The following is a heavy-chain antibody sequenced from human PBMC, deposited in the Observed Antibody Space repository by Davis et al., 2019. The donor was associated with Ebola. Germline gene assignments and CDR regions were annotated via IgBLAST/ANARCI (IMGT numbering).Heavy chain of an antibody. V-gene: IGHV3-9*01. CDR3: ARGMSGAFES. Sequence: GGSLRLSCAASGFTFSDFAMHWVRQRPGKGLEWVAGLTWNSGRIDYADSVRGRFTISRDNAKNSLYLQMNSLRAEDTAVYHCARGMSGAFESWGQGTLVTVSS. D-gene: IGHD3-10*02. CDR2: LTWNSGRI. J-gene: IGHJ4*02. CDR1: GFTFSDFA.